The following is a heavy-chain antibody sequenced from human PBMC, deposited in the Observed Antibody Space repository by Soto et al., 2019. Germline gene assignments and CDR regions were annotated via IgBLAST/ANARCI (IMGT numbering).Heavy chain of an antibody. Sequence: ASVKVSCKASGYTFTSYGISWVRQAPGQGLEWMGWISAYNGNTNYAQKLQGRVTMTTDTSTSTAYMELRSLRSDDTAVYYCARSQADITMVRGVSMDFWGKGTTVTVSS. CDR2: ISAYNGNT. V-gene: IGHV1-18*01. J-gene: IGHJ6*03. CDR1: GYTFTSYG. D-gene: IGHD3-10*01. CDR3: ARSQADITMVRGVSMDF.